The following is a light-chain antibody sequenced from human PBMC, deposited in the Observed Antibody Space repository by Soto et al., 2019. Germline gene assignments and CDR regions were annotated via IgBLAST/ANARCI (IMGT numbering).Light chain of an antibody. V-gene: IGKV1-5*03. Sequence: DIHLTQSPPPLAASIGDRVTITCRASQSVSSWLAWYQQRPGQAPNLLISKGSHLAWGAPSRFSGSGSGTEFSLTVSSLQPEDFATYDCQQYMSLPWTVGQGTKV. CDR3: QQYMSLPWT. CDR2: KGS. CDR1: QSVSSW. J-gene: IGKJ1*01.